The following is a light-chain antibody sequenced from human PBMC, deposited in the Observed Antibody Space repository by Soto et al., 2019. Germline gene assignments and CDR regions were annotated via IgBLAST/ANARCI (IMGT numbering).Light chain of an antibody. CDR3: SSYSSSTTHVV. V-gene: IGLV2-14*03. CDR1: STDVGDFNY. J-gene: IGLJ2*01. Sequence: ALTQPASVSGSPGRSVTISCTGTSTDVGDFNYVSWYQHLPGRAPKLIIYDVTNRPSGISYRFSASKSGRTASLTISGLQAEDEADYYCSSYSSSTTHVVFGGGTKLTVL. CDR2: DVT.